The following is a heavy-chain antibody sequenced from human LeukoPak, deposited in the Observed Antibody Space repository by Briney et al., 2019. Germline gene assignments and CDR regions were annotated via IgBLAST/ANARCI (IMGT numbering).Heavy chain of an antibody. CDR2: IYLDGSRA. CDR1: GFTFTNYW. D-gene: IGHD5-18*01. J-gene: IGHJ4*02. Sequence: GSLRLSCAVSGFTFTNYWMSWARQSPGKGLEWVANIYLDGSRAYYVDSVKGRFTISRDNAKNSLFLQMSSLRAEDTAVYYCAREQGKWVRGYNYGSNPDYWGQGTLVTVSS. V-gene: IGHV3-7*01. CDR3: AREQGKWVRGYNYGSNPDY.